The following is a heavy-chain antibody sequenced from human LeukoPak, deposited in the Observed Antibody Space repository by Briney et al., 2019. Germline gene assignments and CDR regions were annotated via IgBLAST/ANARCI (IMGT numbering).Heavy chain of an antibody. D-gene: IGHD4-11*01. CDR3: ASGDFYRDAEYFYYYYIDV. CDR1: GGSFNDYA. CDR2: IIPVYSIS. J-gene: IGHJ6*03. Sequence: GSSVKDSCKASGGSFNDYAVSWVRQAPGQGLEWMGGIIPVYSISSYAQNFEDRVTLTADASTSSAYMELRSVTSDDTAVYYCASGDFYRDAEYFYYYYIDVWGTGTTVTVSS. V-gene: IGHV1-69*01.